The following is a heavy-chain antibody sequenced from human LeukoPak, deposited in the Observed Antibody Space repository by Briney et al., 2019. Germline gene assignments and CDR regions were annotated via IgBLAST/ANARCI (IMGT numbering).Heavy chain of an antibody. D-gene: IGHD6-13*01. CDR1: GFTFSHYA. CDR2: ISFDGTNK. V-gene: IGHV3-30*03. J-gene: IGHJ4*02. Sequence: PGRSLRLSCAASGFTFSHYAMHWVRQAPGKGLEWVAVISFDGTNKFYADSVKGRFTISRDNSKNALYLQVNSLRDEDTAVYYCARDLEAANTYYFDYWGQGTMVTVSS. CDR3: ARDLEAANTYYFDY.